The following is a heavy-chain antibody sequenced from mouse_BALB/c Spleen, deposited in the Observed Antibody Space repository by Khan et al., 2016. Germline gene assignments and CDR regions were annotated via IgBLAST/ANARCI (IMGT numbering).Heavy chain of an antibody. J-gene: IGHJ2*01. Sequence: VQLQQPGAELVKPGASVKLSCKASGYTFTSYWMYWVKQRPGQGLEWIGEINPSNGRTNYNEKFKSKATLTVDKSSSTAYMQLSSLTFEDSAVYYCARSLYDYDADYWGQGTTLTVSS. CDR1: GYTFTSYW. CDR3: ARSLYDYDADY. CDR2: INPSNGRT. V-gene: IGHV1S81*02. D-gene: IGHD2-4*01.